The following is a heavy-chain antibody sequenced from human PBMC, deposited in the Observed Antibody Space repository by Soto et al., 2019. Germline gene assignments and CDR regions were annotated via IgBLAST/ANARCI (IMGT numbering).Heavy chain of an antibody. CDR2: IIPFFGTA. CDR1: GGTFSTFG. J-gene: IGHJ4*02. Sequence: SVKVSCKASGGTFSTFGISWVRQAPGQGLEWMGGIIPFFGTARYSQKFEDRITITADESTNTVYMDLRSLTSEDTAIYYCAKSAPMDAGDKYYYDLWGQGALVTVSS. D-gene: IGHD4-17*01. CDR3: AKSAPMDAGDKYYYDL. V-gene: IGHV1-69*13.